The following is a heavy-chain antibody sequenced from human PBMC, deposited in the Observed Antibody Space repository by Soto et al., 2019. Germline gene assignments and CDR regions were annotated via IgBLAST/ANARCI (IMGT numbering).Heavy chain of an antibody. Sequence: SETLSLTCTVSGGSISSGGYYWTWIRQHPGKGLEWIGYIYYSGSTYYNPSLKSRVTISVDTSKNQFSLKLSSVTAEDTAVYYCASLPDIVVVPAAMGGGGAFDIWGQGTMVTVSS. V-gene: IGHV4-31*03. J-gene: IGHJ3*02. CDR3: ASLPDIVVVPAAMGGGGAFDI. CDR2: IYYSGST. CDR1: GGSISSGGYY. D-gene: IGHD2-2*01.